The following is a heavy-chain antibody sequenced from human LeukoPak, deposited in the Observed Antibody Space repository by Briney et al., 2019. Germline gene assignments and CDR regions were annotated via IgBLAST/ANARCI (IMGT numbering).Heavy chain of an antibody. CDR1: GGSISNTNW. V-gene: IGHV4-4*02. Sequence: SGTLSRTCDVSGGSISNTNWWSWVRQPPGQGLEWIGEVSLAGQTNYNPSLNGRVTMSLDESSNQLSLKLTSVTAADMAIYYCSRESGAFCPFGYWGQGTLVIVPS. J-gene: IGHJ4*02. D-gene: IGHD1-26*01. CDR2: VSLAGQT. CDR3: SRESGAFCPFGY.